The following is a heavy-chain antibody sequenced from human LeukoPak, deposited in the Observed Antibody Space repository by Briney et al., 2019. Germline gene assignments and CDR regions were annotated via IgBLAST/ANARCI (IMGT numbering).Heavy chain of an antibody. CDR1: GGSISSGGYY. D-gene: IGHD3-3*01. V-gene: IGHV4-31*03. J-gene: IGHJ4*02. Sequence: SQTLSLTCTVSGGSISSGGYYWSWIRQHPGKGLEWIGYIYYNGNTYYNPSLESRVTISADTSKNQFSLNLTSVTAADTAVYYCAGGGRVAHPGYWGQGTLVTVSS. CDR3: AGGGRVAHPGY. CDR2: IYYNGNT.